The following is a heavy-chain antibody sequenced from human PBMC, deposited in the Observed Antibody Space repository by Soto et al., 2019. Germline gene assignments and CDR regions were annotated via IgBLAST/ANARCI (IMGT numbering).Heavy chain of an antibody. V-gene: IGHV3-21*01. CDR2: ISSSSSYI. J-gene: IGHJ4*02. D-gene: IGHD6-13*01. CDR1: GFTFSSYS. Sequence: GGSLRLSCAASGFTFSSYSMNWVRQAPGKGLEWVSSISSSSSYIYYADSVKGRFTISRDNAKNSLYLQMNSLGAEDTAVYYCARDLAAAQFDYWGQGTLVTVSS. CDR3: ARDLAAAQFDY.